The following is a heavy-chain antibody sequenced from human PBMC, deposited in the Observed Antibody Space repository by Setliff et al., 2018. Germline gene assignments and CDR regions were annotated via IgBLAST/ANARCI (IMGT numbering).Heavy chain of an antibody. J-gene: IGHJ3*02. Sequence: GGSLRLSCAASGFTFSSDPMNWVRQAPGKGLEWVSYISGSSHIISYVDSVKGRFTISRDNSKNTLYLQLNSLRAEDTAVYYCARCTGGDCYLDAFDIWGQGTMVTVSS. CDR3: ARCTGGDCYLDAFDI. CDR2: ISGSSHII. V-gene: IGHV3-48*01. CDR1: GFTFSSDP. D-gene: IGHD2-21*02.